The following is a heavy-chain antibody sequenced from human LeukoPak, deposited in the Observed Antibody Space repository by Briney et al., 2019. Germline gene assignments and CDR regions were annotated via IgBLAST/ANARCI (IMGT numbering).Heavy chain of an antibody. CDR2: IRYDGSNK. CDR3: AKNSGYRGLELRVAFDI. CDR1: GFTFSSYG. J-gene: IGHJ3*02. V-gene: IGHV3-30*02. D-gene: IGHD1-7*01. Sequence: PGGSLRLSCAASGFTFSSYGMHWVRQAPGKGLEWVAYIRYDGSNKYYADSLKGRFTISRDDSKNTLYLQVNSLRAEDTAVYYCAKNSGYRGLELRVAFDIWGQGTMVTVSS.